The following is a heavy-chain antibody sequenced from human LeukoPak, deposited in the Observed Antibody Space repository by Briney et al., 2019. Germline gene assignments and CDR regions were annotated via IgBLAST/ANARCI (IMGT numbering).Heavy chain of an antibody. J-gene: IGHJ4*02. CDR2: IYYSGST. CDR3: ARATTAYCTGGICPNFDY. Sequence: SETLSLTCTVSGAPITSYCWSWIRQPPGKELEWIVYIYYSGSTNYNPSLKSRVTIPVDMSKNQFSLKLSSVTAADTAVYYCARATTAYCTGGICPNFDYWGQGSLVTVSS. V-gene: IGHV4-59*01. CDR1: GAPITSYC. D-gene: IGHD2-8*02.